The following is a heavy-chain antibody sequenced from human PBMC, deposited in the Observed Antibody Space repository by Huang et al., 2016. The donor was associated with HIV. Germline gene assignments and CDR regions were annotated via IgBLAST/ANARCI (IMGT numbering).Heavy chain of an antibody. CDR2: NDPGDSDT. V-gene: IGHV5-51*01. CDR1: GYTFNGYW. J-gene: IGHJ3*02. CDR3: ARQGVGDFVVEPTGLGAFDI. D-gene: IGHD2-2*01. Sequence: EVQLVQSGAVVKKPGESLKISCKGSGYTFNGYWIGWVRKMPGKGLEWIGSNDPGDSDTPYSPSFQGQVTISADKAISTAYLEWSGLKASDTAMYYCARQGVGDFVVEPTGLGAFDIWGQGTMVTVSS.